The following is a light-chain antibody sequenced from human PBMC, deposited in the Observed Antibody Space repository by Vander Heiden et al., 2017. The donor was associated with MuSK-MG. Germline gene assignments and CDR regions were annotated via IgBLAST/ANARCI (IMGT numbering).Light chain of an antibody. Sequence: SYFLTHSLSLSVSPRPTASISCSGDKLGSKYVYWYQHKPGHPPVLVIDQNSRRPSGIPERCSASKSGNTAILTISGTQAMDEAYYYCQEWDSSVVVFGGGTKLTVL. CDR3: QEWDSSVVV. CDR2: QNS. J-gene: IGLJ2*01. V-gene: IGLV3-1*01. CDR1: KLGSKY.